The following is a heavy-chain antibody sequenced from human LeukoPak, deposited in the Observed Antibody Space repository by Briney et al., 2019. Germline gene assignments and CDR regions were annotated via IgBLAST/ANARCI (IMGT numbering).Heavy chain of an antibody. CDR2: TYYRSKWYN. D-gene: IGHD4-17*01. J-gene: IGHJ6*02. CDR1: GDSVSSKSAA. Sequence: SQTLSLTCAISGDSVSSKSAAWNWIRQSPSRGLEWLGRTYYRSKWYNDYAVSVKSRITINPDTSKNQFSLKLSSVTAADTAVYYCARLNDYGGNSVFFYYYGMDVWGQGTTVTVSS. CDR3: ARLNDYGGNSVFFYYYGMDV. V-gene: IGHV6-1*01.